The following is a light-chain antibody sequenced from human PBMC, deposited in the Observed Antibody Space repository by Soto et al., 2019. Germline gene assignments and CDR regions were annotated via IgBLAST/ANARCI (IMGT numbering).Light chain of an antibody. V-gene: IGLV2-11*01. Sequence: SVLTVPRSGYGSHRQSLTIFCTGTSSDVGDYNFVSWHQQHPGKAPKLVIYDVSKRPSGVPDRFSGSKSGNTASLTISGLFSEHEAAYYFSYYAGNSSYVVRTGTEVPV. CDR3: SYYAGNSSYV. J-gene: IGLJ1*01. CDR1: SSDVGDYNF. CDR2: DVS.